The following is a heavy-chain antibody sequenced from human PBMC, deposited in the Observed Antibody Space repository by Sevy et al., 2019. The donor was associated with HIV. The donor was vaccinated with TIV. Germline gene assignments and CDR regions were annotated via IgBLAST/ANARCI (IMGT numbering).Heavy chain of an antibody. D-gene: IGHD3-10*01. CDR3: AREPYYYGSGSYRPYYYYYGMDV. J-gene: IGHJ6*02. Sequence: SETLSLTCTVSGGSISSGDYYWSWIRQPPGKGLEWIGYIYYSGSTYYNPSLKSRVTISVDTSKNQFFLKLSSVPAADTAVYYCAREPYYYGSGSYRPYYYYYGMDVWGQGTTVTVSS. CDR2: IYYSGST. V-gene: IGHV4-30-4*01. CDR1: GGSISSGDYY.